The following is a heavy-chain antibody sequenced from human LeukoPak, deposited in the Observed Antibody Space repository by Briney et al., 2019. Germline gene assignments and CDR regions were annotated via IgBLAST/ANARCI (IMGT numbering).Heavy chain of an antibody. J-gene: IGHJ4*02. V-gene: IGHV3-23*01. D-gene: IGHD3-22*01. CDR2: ITSSGGTT. Sequence: GGSLRLSCAASGFTFSSYAMSWVRQAPGKGLEWLSSITSSGGTTWYAGSAKRQLTISRDNSKNTLYLQLNSLRAEDTAVYYCARDRPNYYDTSGHYYRRDGDYWGQGTLVTVSS. CDR3: ARDRPNYYDTSGHYYRRDGDY. CDR1: GFTFSSYA.